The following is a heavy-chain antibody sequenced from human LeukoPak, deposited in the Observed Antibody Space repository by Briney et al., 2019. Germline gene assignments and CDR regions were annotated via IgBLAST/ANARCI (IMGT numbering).Heavy chain of an antibody. CDR2: MNPNSGDT. V-gene: IGHV1-2*06. CDR1: GYIYY. CDR3: AREKVTYYYDNSGYRRRPDAFDI. J-gene: IGHJ3*02. D-gene: IGHD3-22*01. Sequence: ASVKVSCKAPGYIYYFHWVRQAPGQGPAGMGRMNPNSGDTNYVQKFQGSVTMTRDTSISPAYMELSGLRSDDKTMYYCAREKVTYYYDNSGYRRRPDAFDIWGQGTMVTVSS.